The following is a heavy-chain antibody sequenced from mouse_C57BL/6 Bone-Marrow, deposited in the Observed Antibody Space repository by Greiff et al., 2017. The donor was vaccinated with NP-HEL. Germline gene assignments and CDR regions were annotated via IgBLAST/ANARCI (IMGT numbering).Heavy chain of an antibody. CDR2: INYDGSST. J-gene: IGHJ1*03. D-gene: IGHD1-1*01. Sequence: EVHLVESEGGLVQPGSSMKLSCTASGFTFSDYYMAWVRQVPEKGLEWVANINYDGSSTYYLDSLKSRFIISRDNAKNILYLQMSSLKSEDTATYYCARAHYYGSSDWYFDVWGTGTTVTVSS. V-gene: IGHV5-16*01. CDR3: ARAHYYGSSDWYFDV. CDR1: GFTFSDYY.